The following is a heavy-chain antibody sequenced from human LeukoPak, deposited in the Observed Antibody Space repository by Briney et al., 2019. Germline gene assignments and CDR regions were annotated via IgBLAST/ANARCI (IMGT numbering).Heavy chain of an antibody. CDR3: VSWAGGNSDVASFDY. J-gene: IGHJ4*02. Sequence: GASVKVSCKASGYIFSDYYMHWVRQAPGRGFERMGWISRRSGATKIAEKFQGRVTLTRDTSISTAYVELTNLASDDTAVYCCVSWAGGNSDVASFDYWGQGTLVIVSS. CDR2: ISRRSGAT. CDR1: GYIFSDYY. V-gene: IGHV1-2*02. D-gene: IGHD2-21*01.